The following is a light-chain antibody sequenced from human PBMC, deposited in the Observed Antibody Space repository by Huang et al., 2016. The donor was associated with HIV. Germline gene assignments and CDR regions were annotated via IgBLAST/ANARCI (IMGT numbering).Light chain of an antibody. CDR3: QQYASSLLT. Sequence: EIVLTQSPGTLSLSPGERATLSCRASQSVSNFLAWYQQKPGQAPRLLVYRASTRATGIPDRFSGSGSETDFTLTISRLGPEDFAVYYCQQYASSLLTFGGGTKVEIK. CDR2: RAS. V-gene: IGKV3-20*01. CDR1: QSVSNF. J-gene: IGKJ4*01.